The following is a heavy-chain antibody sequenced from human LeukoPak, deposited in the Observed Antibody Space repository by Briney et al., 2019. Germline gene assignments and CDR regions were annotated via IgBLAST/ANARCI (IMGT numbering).Heavy chain of an antibody. V-gene: IGHV3-23*01. CDR1: GFTFSSYA. Sequence: QSGGSLRLSCAASGFTFSSYAMSWVRQAPGKGLEWDSAISGSGGSTYYADSVKGRFTISRDNSKNTLYLQMNSLRAEDTAVYYCAKDRVPAAMSLGYYYYYGMDVWGQGTTVTVSS. J-gene: IGHJ6*02. CDR2: ISGSGGST. D-gene: IGHD2-2*01. CDR3: AKDRVPAAMSLGYYYYYGMDV.